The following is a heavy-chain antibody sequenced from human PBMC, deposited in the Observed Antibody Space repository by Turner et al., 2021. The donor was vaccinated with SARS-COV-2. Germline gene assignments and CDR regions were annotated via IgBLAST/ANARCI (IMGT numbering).Heavy chain of an antibody. J-gene: IGHJ4*02. V-gene: IGHV3-53*01. CDR2: IYSGGST. CDR3: ARDYGDYYFDY. Sequence: EVQLVDSGGGWIQPGGSLRHSCAASGFTVSSNYMSWVRQAPGKGLEWISVIYSGGSTYYADSVKGRFTISRDNSKNTLYLQMNSLGAEDTAVYYCARDYGDYYFDYWGQGTLVTVSS. D-gene: IGHD4-17*01. CDR1: GFTVSSNY.